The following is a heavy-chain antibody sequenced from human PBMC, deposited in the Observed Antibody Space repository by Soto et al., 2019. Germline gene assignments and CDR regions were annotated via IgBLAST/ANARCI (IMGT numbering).Heavy chain of an antibody. Sequence: QVQLVQSGAEVKKPGASVKVSCQASGYTFTSYGISWVRQAPGQGLEWMGWISAYNGNTYCVEKFQGRATMTTDTSTTTACMDLSCRRFDDMAVYFCSRYLTNGAASALWGQGPLVTVSS. D-gene: IGHD2-8*01. J-gene: IGHJ4*02. CDR2: ISAYNGNT. CDR1: GYTFTSYG. V-gene: IGHV1-18*03. CDR3: SRYLTNGAASAL.